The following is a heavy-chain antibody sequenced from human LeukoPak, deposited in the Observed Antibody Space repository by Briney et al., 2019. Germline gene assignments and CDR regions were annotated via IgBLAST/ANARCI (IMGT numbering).Heavy chain of an antibody. CDR3: ARGGFYCGDDCYVDY. Sequence: PSETLSLTCAGYGGSLSYYYWSWIRQPPEKGLEWIGEINRSGSTNYNPSLKSRVSISVDTSKNQFSLKLSSATAADTAVYYCARGGFYCGDDCYVDYWGRGTLVTVSS. J-gene: IGHJ4*02. CDR1: GGSLSYYY. V-gene: IGHV4-34*01. D-gene: IGHD2-21*02. CDR2: INRSGST.